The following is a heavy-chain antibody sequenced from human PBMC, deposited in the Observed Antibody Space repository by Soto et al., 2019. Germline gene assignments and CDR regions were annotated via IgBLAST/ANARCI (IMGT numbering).Heavy chain of an antibody. V-gene: IGHV4-31*03. D-gene: IGHD3-10*01. J-gene: IGHJ4*02. CDR3: ATGDLTSGELFFGY. Sequence: SETLSLTCTVSGGSVSSGGYYCNWIRQHPGKGLEWIGYNHYTGSTFYNPSLRRRITISVDTSKNQCYLKLSSVTAADTAVYYCATGDLTSGELFFGYWGQGTLVTVSS. CDR2: NHYTGST. CDR1: GGSVSSGGYY.